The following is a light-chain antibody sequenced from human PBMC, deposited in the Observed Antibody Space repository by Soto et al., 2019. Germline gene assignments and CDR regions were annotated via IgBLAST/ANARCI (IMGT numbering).Light chain of an antibody. J-gene: IGKJ1*01. CDR1: QSVSSSY. CDR2: GAS. CDR3: QQYGSSPRT. V-gene: IGKV3-20*01. Sequence: EIELTQFPGTLPLSPGERATLSCRASQSVSSSYLAWYQQKPGQAPRLLIYGASSRATGIPDRFSGSGSGTDFTLTISRLEPEDFAVYYCQQYGSSPRTFGQGTKV.